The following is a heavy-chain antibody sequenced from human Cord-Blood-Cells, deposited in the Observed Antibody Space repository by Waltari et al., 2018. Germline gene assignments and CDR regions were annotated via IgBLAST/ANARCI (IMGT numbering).Heavy chain of an antibody. D-gene: IGHD3-10*01. CDR3: ASRPYYYGSGSYYWFDP. CDR2: IIPILGIA. J-gene: IGHJ5*02. Sequence: QVQLVQSGAEVKKPGSSVKVSCKASGGTFSSYAISWVRQAPGQGLEWMGGIIPILGIANYAQKFQGRVTITADKSTSTAYMGLSSLRSEDTAVYYCASRPYYYGSGSYYWFDPWGQGTLVTVSS. V-gene: IGHV1-69*10. CDR1: GGTFSSYA.